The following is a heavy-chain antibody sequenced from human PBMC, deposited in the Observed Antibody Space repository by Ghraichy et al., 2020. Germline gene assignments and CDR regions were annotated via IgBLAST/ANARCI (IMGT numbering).Heavy chain of an antibody. V-gene: IGHV3-48*02. CDR1: EFTLSSYS. CDR2: ITIIGKTI. J-gene: IGHJ6*02. Sequence: GGSLRLSCVGSEFTLSSYSMHWVRQSPGKGLEWVSYITIIGKTISYADSVKGRFTISRDNAQNSLYLQMNNLRDEDTAVYYCARGSRVVRFFYYDGMDVWGQGTTVTVSS. D-gene: IGHD4-23*01. CDR3: ARGSRVVRFFYYDGMDV.